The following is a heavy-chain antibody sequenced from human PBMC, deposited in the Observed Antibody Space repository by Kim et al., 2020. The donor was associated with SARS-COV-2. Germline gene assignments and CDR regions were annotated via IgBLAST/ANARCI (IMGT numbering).Heavy chain of an antibody. D-gene: IGHD1-7*01. J-gene: IGHJ4*02. Sequence: SVKGRFTISRDNSKNTLYLQMNSLRAEDTAVYYCANSGHRFLELLISDYWGQGTLVTVSS. V-gene: IGHV3-23*01. CDR3: ANSGHRFLELLISDY.